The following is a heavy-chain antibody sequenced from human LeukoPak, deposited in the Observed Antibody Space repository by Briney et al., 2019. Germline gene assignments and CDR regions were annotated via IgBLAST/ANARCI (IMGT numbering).Heavy chain of an antibody. Sequence: SETLSLTCTVSGDSISSHFWSWIRQPPGKGLDWIAYASYSAYTNYNPSLSSRVAISIDTSNNHFSLKLSSVTAADTAVYYCARGGASSLPFNVWGQGTLVTVSS. J-gene: IGHJ3*01. CDR3: ARGGASSLPFNV. CDR1: GDSISSHF. CDR2: ASYSAYT. D-gene: IGHD3-16*01. V-gene: IGHV4-59*11.